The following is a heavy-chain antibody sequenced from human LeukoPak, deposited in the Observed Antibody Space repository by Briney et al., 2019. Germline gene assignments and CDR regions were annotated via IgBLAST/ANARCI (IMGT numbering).Heavy chain of an antibody. CDR2: INSDGST. V-gene: IGHV3-74*01. Sequence: PGGSLRLSCAASGFSFSSTWMHWVRQVPGKGLVWVSRINSDGSTIYADSVKGRFSISRDNSKNTLYLQMNSLRDEDTAVYYCARGGLRQQLVRGDHFDDWGQGTLATVSS. D-gene: IGHD6-13*01. CDR3: ARGGLRQQLVRGDHFDD. CDR1: GFSFSSTW. J-gene: IGHJ4*02.